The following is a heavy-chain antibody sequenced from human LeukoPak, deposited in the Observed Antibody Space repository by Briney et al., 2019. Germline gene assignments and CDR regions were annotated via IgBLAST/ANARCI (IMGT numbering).Heavy chain of an antibody. D-gene: IGHD3-22*01. CDR3: AGYYYDSSGYYPYYFDY. Sequence: GGSLRLSCAASGFTLSSYAMNWVRQAPGKGLEWVSYISSSSSTIYYADSVKGRFTISRDNAKNSLYLQMNSLRDEDTAVYYCAGYYYDSSGYYPYYFDYWGQGTLVTVSS. CDR2: ISSSSSTI. V-gene: IGHV3-48*02. CDR1: GFTLSSYA. J-gene: IGHJ4*02.